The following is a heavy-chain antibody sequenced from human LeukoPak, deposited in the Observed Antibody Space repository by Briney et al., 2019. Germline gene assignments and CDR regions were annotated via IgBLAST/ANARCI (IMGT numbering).Heavy chain of an antibody. Sequence: PGGSLRLSCAASGYTFSGYAMSWVRQAPGKGLEWVSAISGSGGSTYYADSVKGRFTISRDNTKNTLYLQMNSRTAEDTAVYYCAKVDSSSWYYRDYWGQGTLVTVSS. CDR1: GYTFSGYA. D-gene: IGHD6-13*01. V-gene: IGHV3-23*01. CDR2: ISGSGGST. J-gene: IGHJ4*02. CDR3: AKVDSSSWYYRDY.